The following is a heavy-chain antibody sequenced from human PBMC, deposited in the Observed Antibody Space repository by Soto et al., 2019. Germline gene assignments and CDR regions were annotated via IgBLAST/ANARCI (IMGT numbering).Heavy chain of an antibody. D-gene: IGHD3-22*01. CDR3: SRVGYYDMPGIYV. V-gene: IGHV4-30-2*01. CDR2: IYQNGNT. CDR1: GDSITSPSSS. Sequence: SETLSLTCIVSGDSITSPSSSWTWFRQPPRKSLEWIGYIYQNGNTYYNPSVKGRVTISVDRSKNQHSLSLQSMTAADKAVYYCSRVGYYDMPGIYVWGQGTRVTVSS. J-gene: IGHJ6*02.